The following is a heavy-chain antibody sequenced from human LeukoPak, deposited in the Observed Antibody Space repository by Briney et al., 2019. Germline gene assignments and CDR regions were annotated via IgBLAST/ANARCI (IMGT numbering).Heavy chain of an antibody. CDR3: GRDLSDGFDI. CDR2: INTDGSST. V-gene: IGHV3-74*01. D-gene: IGHD3-16*02. Sequence: TGGSLKLSCAVSGFTFISYGMQWVRQAPGEGLAWVSRINTDGSSTAYADSVKGRFTISRDNAKNTLYLQMNSLRAEDTAVYYCGRDLSDGFDIWGQGTMVIVSS. CDR1: GFTFISYG. J-gene: IGHJ3*02.